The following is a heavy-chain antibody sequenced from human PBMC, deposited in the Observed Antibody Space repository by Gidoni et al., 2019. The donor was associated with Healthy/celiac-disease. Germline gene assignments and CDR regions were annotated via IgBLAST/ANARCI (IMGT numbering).Heavy chain of an antibody. Sequence: QVQLQQWGAGLLKPSETLSLTCAVYGGSFSGYYWSWIRQPPGKGLEWIGEINHSGSTNYNPSLKSRVTISVDTSKNQFSLKLSSVTAADTAVYYCARAARNANTPRRGSKAFDIWGQGTMVTVSS. V-gene: IGHV4-34*01. CDR1: GGSFSGYY. CDR2: INHSGST. CDR3: ARAARNANTPRRGSKAFDI. D-gene: IGHD2-15*01. J-gene: IGHJ3*02.